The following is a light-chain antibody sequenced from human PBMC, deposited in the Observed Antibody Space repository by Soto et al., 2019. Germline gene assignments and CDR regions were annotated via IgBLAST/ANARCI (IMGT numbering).Light chain of an antibody. CDR2: KAS. CDR3: QQYNSYPWT. Sequence: DIQMTQXPSTLSASVGDRVTITCRASQSISSWLAWYQQKPGKAPKLLIYKASSLESGVPSRFSGSGSGTEFTLTISSLQADDFATYYCQQYNSYPWTFGQGTKVEIK. V-gene: IGKV1-5*03. CDR1: QSISSW. J-gene: IGKJ1*01.